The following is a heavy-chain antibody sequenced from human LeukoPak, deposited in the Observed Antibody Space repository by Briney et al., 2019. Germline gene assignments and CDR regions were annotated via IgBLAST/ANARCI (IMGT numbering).Heavy chain of an antibody. CDR2: IRSKANSYAT. Sequence: GGSLRLSCAASGFTFSGSAMHWVRQASGKGLEWVGRIRSKANSYATAYAASVKGRFTISRDNSKNTLYLQMNSLRAEDTAVYYCAKDVPSRITMIVVVTPDAFDIWGQGTMVTVSS. V-gene: IGHV3-73*01. CDR3: AKDVPSRITMIVVVTPDAFDI. J-gene: IGHJ3*02. D-gene: IGHD3-22*01. CDR1: GFTFSGSA.